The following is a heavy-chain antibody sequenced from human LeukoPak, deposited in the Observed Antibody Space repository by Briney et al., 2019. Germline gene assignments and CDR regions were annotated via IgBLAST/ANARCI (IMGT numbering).Heavy chain of an antibody. J-gene: IGHJ4*02. CDR2: IKEDGNEK. CDR1: GITFSNFW. D-gene: IGHD6-13*01. V-gene: IGHV3-7*05. CDR3: ARYIAAAGMFDC. Sequence: GGSLRLSCAASGITFSNFWMSWVRQAPGKGLEFVANIKEDGNEKFFVDPVKGRFTISRDNAKNSLYLRMNSLRTEDTAVYYCARYIAAAGMFDCWGQGTLVTVSS.